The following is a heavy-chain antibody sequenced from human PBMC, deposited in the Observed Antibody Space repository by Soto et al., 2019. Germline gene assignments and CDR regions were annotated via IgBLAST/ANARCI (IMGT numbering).Heavy chain of an antibody. CDR3: ARDHVGGSYYYFDY. CDR1: GFTFSSYA. J-gene: IGHJ4*02. CDR2: ISYDGSNK. Sequence: QVQLVESGGGVVQPGRSLRLSCAASGFTFSSYAMHWVRQAPGKGLEWVAVISYDGSNKYYADSVKGRFTISRDNSKNTLYLQMNSLRAEDTAVYYCARDHVGGSYYYFDYWGQGTLVTVSS. D-gene: IGHD1-26*01. V-gene: IGHV3-30-3*01.